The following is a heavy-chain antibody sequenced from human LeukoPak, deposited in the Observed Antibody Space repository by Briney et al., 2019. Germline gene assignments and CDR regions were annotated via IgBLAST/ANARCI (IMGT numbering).Heavy chain of an antibody. CDR3: AKYSNLIKYGMDV. CDR1: GYSFTSYW. J-gene: IGHJ6*02. V-gene: IGHV5-51*01. Sequence: GESLKISCKGSGYSFTSYWLGWVRQMPGKGLEWMGIIYPGDSDTRYSPSFQGQVTISADKSISTAYLQWGSLKASDTAMYYCAKYSNLIKYGMDVWGQGTTVTVSS. D-gene: IGHD4-4*01. CDR2: IYPGDSDT.